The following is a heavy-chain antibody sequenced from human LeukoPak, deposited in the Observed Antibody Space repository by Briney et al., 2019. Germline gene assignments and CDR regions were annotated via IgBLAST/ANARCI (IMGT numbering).Heavy chain of an antibody. CDR2: ISRRRSNI. CDR1: GFTPSSYS. J-gene: IGHJ4*02. Sequence: GGCLRLSCAPSGFTPSSYSMNWVPQAPGKGRGWGSSISRRRSNICYADSVEGRLTISRDNAKNSLYLQMNSLRAEDTSVYYCARDLPVLDYWGQGTLVTVS. V-gene: IGHV3-21*01. CDR3: ARDLPVLDY.